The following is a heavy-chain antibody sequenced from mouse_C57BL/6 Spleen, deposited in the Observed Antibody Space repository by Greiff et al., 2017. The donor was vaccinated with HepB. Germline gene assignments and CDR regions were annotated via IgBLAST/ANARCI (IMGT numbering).Heavy chain of an antibody. CDR3: ARGTAQAALDY. CDR1: GFTFSSYA. CDR2: ISDGGSYT. J-gene: IGHJ2*01. D-gene: IGHD3-2*02. Sequence: EVQVVESGGGLVKPGGSLKLSCAASGFTFSSYAMSWVRQTPEKRLEWVATISDGGSYTYYPDNVKGRFTISRDNAKNNLYLQMSHLKSEDTAMYYCARGTAQAALDYWGQGTTLTVSS. V-gene: IGHV5-4*01.